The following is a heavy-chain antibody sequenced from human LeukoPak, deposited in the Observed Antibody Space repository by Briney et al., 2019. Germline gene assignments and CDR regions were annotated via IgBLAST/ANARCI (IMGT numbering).Heavy chain of an antibody. D-gene: IGHD3-22*01. Sequence: ASVKVSCKASGYTFTGYYMHWVRQAPGQGLEWMGWINPNSGDTNYAQKLQGRVTMTRDTSISTAHMELNRLRSDDTAVYYCAVSKDYYDSSGYYSHAFDIWGQGTMVTVST. J-gene: IGHJ3*02. CDR3: AVSKDYYDSSGYYSHAFDI. CDR2: INPNSGDT. V-gene: IGHV1-2*02. CDR1: GYTFTGYY.